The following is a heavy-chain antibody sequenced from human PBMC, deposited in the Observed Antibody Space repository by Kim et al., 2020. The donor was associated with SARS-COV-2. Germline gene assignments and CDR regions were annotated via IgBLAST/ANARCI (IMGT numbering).Heavy chain of an antibody. CDR1: GGSFSGYY. V-gene: IGHV4-34*01. J-gene: IGHJ5*01. CDR2: INHSGST. Sequence: SETLSLTCAVYGGSFSGYYWSWIRQPPGKGLEWIGEINHSGSTNYNPSLKSRVTISIDTSKNQFSLKLSSVTAADTAVYYCARGRGTIVGVVIIRGWFD. CDR3: ARGRGTIVGVVIIRGWFD. D-gene: IGHD3-3*01.